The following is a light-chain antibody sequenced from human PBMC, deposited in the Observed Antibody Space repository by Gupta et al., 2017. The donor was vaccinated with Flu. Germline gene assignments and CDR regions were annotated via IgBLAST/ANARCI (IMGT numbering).Light chain of an antibody. CDR1: QSVSSNY. Sequence: EIVLTQSPGTLSLSPGERATLSCRASQSVSSNYLAWYQQKPGQAPRLLIYGASSRATGIPYRFSGSGSGTDFTLTISRLEPEDFAVYYCQQYGRSPLTFGGGTKVEIK. CDR3: QQYGRSPLT. V-gene: IGKV3-20*01. J-gene: IGKJ4*01. CDR2: GAS.